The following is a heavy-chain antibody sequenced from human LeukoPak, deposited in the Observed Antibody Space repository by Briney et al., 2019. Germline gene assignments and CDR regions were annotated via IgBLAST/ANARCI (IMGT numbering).Heavy chain of an antibody. V-gene: IGHV3-30-3*01. D-gene: IGHD1-26*01. CDR3: AKGASEWELLSNFDY. J-gene: IGHJ4*02. CDR2: ISYDGSNK. CDR1: GFTFSSCA. Sequence: GGSLRLSCAASGFTFSSCAMHWVRQAPGKGLEWVAVISYDGSNKYYADSVKGRFTISRDNSKNTLYLQMDSLRAEDTAVYYCAKGASEWELLSNFDYWGQGTLVTVSS.